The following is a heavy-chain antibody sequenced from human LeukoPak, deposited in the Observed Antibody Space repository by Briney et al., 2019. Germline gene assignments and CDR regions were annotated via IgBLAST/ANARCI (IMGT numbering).Heavy chain of an antibody. J-gene: IGHJ4*02. Sequence: GGSLRLSCAASGFTFSDYYMSWIRQAPGKGLEWVSYISSSGSTIYYADSVKGRFTISRDNAKNSLYLQMNSLRAEDTAVYYCATVGHDYGDYGQTPRTPFDYWGQGTLVTVSS. CDR3: ATVGHDYGDYGQTPRTPFDY. D-gene: IGHD4-17*01. CDR1: GFTFSDYY. V-gene: IGHV3-11*01. CDR2: ISSSGSTI.